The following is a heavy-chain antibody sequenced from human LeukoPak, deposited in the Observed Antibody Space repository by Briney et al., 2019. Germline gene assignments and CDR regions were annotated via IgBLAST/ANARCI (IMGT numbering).Heavy chain of an antibody. J-gene: IGHJ4*02. CDR3: ARVTGYMIEDYFDS. CDR1: GGSFSGYY. Sequence: SETLSLTCAVYGGSFSGYYWSWIRQPPGKGLEWIGEINHSGSTNYNPSLKSRVTISVDTSKNQFSLKLNSVTAADTAVYYCARVTGYMIEDYFDSWSQGTLVTVSS. D-gene: IGHD3-22*01. CDR2: INHSGST. V-gene: IGHV4-34*01.